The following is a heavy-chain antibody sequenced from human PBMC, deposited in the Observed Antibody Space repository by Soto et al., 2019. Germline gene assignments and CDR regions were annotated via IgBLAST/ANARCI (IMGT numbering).Heavy chain of an antibody. CDR1: DGSFSDYY. CDR2: FKHSGGT. Sequence: QVHLQQWGAGLLKPSETLSLTCGVYDGSFSDYYWSWISQPPGKGLEWIGEFKHSGGTNYSPSLKSRVTILGDTSNNQFSLKLTSVTAADTAMYYCARQVVGLAVTQDWGQGTLVTVSS. CDR3: ARQVVGLAVTQD. J-gene: IGHJ4*02. V-gene: IGHV4-34*01. D-gene: IGHD6-19*01.